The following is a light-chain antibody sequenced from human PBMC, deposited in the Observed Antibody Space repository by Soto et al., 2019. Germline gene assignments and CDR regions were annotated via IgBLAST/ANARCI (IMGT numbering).Light chain of an antibody. V-gene: IGKV1-27*01. CDR1: RDISSS. J-gene: IGKJ2*01. CDR2: AAS. CDR3: QKYNSAPNT. Sequence: DVQMTQSPSSLSASVGDRVTITCRASRDISSSLAWYQQKSGKVPKLLIYAASTLHAGVQSRFSGSGSGTFFTLTINSLQPEDVATYYCQKYNSAPNTFGRGTRLEIK.